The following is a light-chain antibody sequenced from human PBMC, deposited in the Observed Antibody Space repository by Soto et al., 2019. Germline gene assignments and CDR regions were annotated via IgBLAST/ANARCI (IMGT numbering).Light chain of an antibody. CDR3: AAWDDSLNAWV. CDR1: SSNIGSNT. Sequence: SVLTQPPSASGTPGQRVTISCSGSSSNIGSNTVNWYQQLPGTAPKLLIYSNNQGPSGVPDRFSGSKSGTSASLAISGLQSEDEADYYCAAWDDSLNAWVFGGGTKLTVL. V-gene: IGLV1-44*01. CDR2: SNN. J-gene: IGLJ3*02.